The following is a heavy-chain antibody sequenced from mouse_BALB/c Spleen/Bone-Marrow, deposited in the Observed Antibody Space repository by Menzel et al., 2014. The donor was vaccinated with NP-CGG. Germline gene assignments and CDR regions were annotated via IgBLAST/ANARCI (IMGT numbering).Heavy chain of an antibody. V-gene: IGHV4-1*02. J-gene: IGHJ3*01. CDR1: GFDFSRYW. CDR3: AKNYYYGYVAY. D-gene: IGHD1-2*01. Sequence: EVMVIESGGGLVQPGGSLKLSCAASGFDFSRYWMTWVRQAPGKGLEWIGEINPDSSTINYAPSLKDKFIISRDNAKNTLYLQMSKVRSEDTALYYCAKNYYYGYVAYWGQGTLVTVSA. CDR2: INPDSSTI.